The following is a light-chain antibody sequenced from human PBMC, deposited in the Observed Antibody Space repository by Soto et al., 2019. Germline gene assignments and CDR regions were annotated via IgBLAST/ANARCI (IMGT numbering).Light chain of an antibody. CDR1: QSISSW. CDR2: KAS. J-gene: IGKJ4*01. Sequence: DIQMTQSPSTRSASVGDRVTITGRVSQSISSWLAWYQQKPGKAPNLLIYKASSLESGVPSRFSGSGSGTEFTLTISSLQPDDFATYYCQQYNSYPLTFGGGTKVEIK. V-gene: IGKV1-5*03. CDR3: QQYNSYPLT.